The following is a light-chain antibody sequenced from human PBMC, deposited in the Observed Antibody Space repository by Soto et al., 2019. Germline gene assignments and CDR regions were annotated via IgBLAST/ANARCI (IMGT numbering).Light chain of an antibody. J-gene: IGKJ1*01. CDR2: AES. Sequence: DIQMTQSPSSLSASVGDRVIITCRASQSISWYLNWFQQKPGKAPKLLIYAESNLQSGVPSRFSGSGSGTDFTLTISRLQPEDFATYYGQQSDSTPRTFDQGTRVEI. V-gene: IGKV1-39*01. CDR3: QQSDSTPRT. CDR1: QSISWY.